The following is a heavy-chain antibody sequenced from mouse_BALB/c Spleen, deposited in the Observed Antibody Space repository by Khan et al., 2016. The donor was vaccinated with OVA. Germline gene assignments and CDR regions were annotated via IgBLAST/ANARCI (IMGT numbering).Heavy chain of an antibody. Sequence: EVQLVESGPGLVKPSQSLSLTCTVTGYSITSDYAWNWIRQFPGNKLEWMGYISYSGSTSYNPSLKSRISIIRDTSKNQFFLQLNSVTTEDTATYYGARWFAYWGQGTLVTVSA. CDR2: ISYSGST. CDR1: GYSITSDYA. CDR3: ARWFAY. J-gene: IGHJ3*01. V-gene: IGHV3-2*02.